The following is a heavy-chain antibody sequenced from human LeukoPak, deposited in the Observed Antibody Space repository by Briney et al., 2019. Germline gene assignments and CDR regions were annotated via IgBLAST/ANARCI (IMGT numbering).Heavy chain of an antibody. Sequence: ASVKVSCKASGYTFTSYGISWVRQAPGQGLEWMGWISAYNGNTNYAQKLQGRVTMTTDTSTSTAYMELRSLRSDDTAVYYCATTIQLWWKFDHWGQGTLVTVSS. CDR1: GYTFTSYG. CDR2: ISAYNGNT. J-gene: IGHJ4*02. CDR3: ATTIQLWWKFDH. D-gene: IGHD5-18*01. V-gene: IGHV1-18*01.